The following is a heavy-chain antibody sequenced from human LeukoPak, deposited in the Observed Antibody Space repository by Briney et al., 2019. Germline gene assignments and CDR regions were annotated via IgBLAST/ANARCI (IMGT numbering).Heavy chain of an antibody. J-gene: IGHJ5*02. CDR1: GYTFTSYD. CDR3: ARVPRKYNWFDP. Sequence: ASVKVSCKASGYTFTSYDINWVRQATGHRLEWMGWMNPNSGNTGYAQKFQGRVTMTRNTSISTAYMELSSLRSEDTAVYYCARVPRKYNWFDPWGQGTLVTVSS. V-gene: IGHV1-8*01. CDR2: MNPNSGNT. D-gene: IGHD1-14*01.